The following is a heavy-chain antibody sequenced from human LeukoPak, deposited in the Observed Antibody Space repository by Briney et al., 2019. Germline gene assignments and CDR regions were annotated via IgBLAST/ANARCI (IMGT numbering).Heavy chain of an antibody. V-gene: IGHV4-39*01. CDR3: WSSGWPSRYYFDY. CDR2: IYYSGST. Sequence: SESLSLTCTVSGGSISSYYWGWIRQPPGKGLEWIGSIYYSGSTYYNPSLKSRVTISVDTSKNQFSLKLSSVTAADTAVYYCWSSGWPSRYYFDYWGQGTLVTVSS. CDR1: GGSISSYY. J-gene: IGHJ4*02. D-gene: IGHD6-19*01.